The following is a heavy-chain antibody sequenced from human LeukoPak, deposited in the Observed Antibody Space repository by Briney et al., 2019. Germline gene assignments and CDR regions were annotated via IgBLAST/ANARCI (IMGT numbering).Heavy chain of an antibody. CDR2: ISGSGGST. CDR1: GFTFSSYA. Sequence: GGSLRLSCAASGFTFSSYAMIWVRQAPGKGLGWVSGISGSGGSTFYADSVKGRFTISRDNSKNTLYLLINSLRAEDTAVYYCAKDGTTVVRGLFDKWGPGTMVTVSS. CDR3: AKDGTTVVRGLFDK. V-gene: IGHV3-23*01. D-gene: IGHD4-23*01. J-gene: IGHJ3*02.